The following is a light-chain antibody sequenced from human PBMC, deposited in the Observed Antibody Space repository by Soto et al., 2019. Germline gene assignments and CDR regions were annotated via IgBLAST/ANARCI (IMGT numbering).Light chain of an antibody. CDR2: AGS. J-gene: IGKJ1*01. Sequence: DNQITQSPSSPSASVGDRVTITCRACQGMSNYLAWDPQKPGKDPKLLLYAGSTLQSGVPSRCSGSGSGSALPLITSSLRPEDGEPYHCHKDNSARGRFGQGT. CDR1: QGMSNY. V-gene: IGKV1-27*01. CDR3: HKDNSARGR.